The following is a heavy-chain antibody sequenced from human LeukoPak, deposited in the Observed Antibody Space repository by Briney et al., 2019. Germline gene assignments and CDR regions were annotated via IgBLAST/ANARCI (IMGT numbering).Heavy chain of an antibody. CDR1: GYSFTTYW. Sequence: PGGSLRLSCKGSGYSFTTYWIGWVRQMPGKGLDWMGIIYPGDSDTRYSPSFQGQVTISADKSISTAYLQWSSLKASDTAMYYCARPGSLYSSSPGMDVWGQGTTVTVSS. V-gene: IGHV5-51*01. CDR2: IYPGDSDT. CDR3: ARPGSLYSSSPGMDV. D-gene: IGHD6-6*01. J-gene: IGHJ6*02.